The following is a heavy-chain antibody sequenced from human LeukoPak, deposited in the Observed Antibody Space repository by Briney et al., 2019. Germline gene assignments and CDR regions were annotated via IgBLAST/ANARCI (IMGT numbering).Heavy chain of an antibody. CDR1: GFTFSSYG. CDR2: IRHDGGNK. V-gene: IGHV3-30*02. J-gene: IGHJ4*02. Sequence: GGSLRLSCAASGFTFSSYGMHWVRQAPGKGLEWVAFIRHDGGNKYYADSVKGRFTIPRDNSKNTLYLQMNSLRGEDTAVYYCAKVDSPGYFDYWGQGTLVTVSS. D-gene: IGHD3-22*01. CDR3: AKVDSPGYFDY.